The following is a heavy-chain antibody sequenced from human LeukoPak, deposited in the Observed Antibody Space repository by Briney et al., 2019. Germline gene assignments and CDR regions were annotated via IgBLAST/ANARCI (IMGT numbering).Heavy chain of an antibody. CDR1: GGSISPYS. CDR2: IYASGNT. D-gene: IGHD1-14*01. V-gene: IGHV4-4*07. J-gene: IGHJ4*02. CDR3: ASLGPSPTWPPELAPDY. Sequence: SETLSLTCTVSGGSISPYSWSWIRQPARQRLEWIGRIYASGNTNYNPSLTSRGTMSVDTSRSQFSLKLRPVSAADTPVYYCASLGPSPTWPPELAPDYGGQGALVTVPS.